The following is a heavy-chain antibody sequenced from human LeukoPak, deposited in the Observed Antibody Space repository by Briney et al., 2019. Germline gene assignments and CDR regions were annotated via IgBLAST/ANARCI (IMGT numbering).Heavy chain of an antibody. Sequence: SETLSLTCSVSGDSITNYFWNWIRQPPGKGLEWIGYIYYSGSTNYNPSLKSRVTISIDTSKNQFSLKLSSVTAADTAVYYCARGRITMVRGAKGWYFQHWGQGTLVTVSS. CDR2: IYYSGST. CDR3: ARGRITMVRGAKGWYFQH. J-gene: IGHJ1*01. CDR1: GDSITNYF. V-gene: IGHV4-59*12. D-gene: IGHD3-10*01.